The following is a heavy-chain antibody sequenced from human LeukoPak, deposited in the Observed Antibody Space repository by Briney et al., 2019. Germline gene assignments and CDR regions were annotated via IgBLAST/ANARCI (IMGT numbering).Heavy chain of an antibody. CDR2: ISGSGGST. D-gene: IGHD3-22*01. CDR1: GFTFSSYA. J-gene: IGHJ6*02. Sequence: GGSLRLSCAASGFTFSSYAMSWVRQAPGKGLEWVSAISGSGGSTYYADSVRGRFSISRDSSKNTVYLQMNSLRDEDTAVYYCARARPWDSSRSYYFGMDVWGHGTTVTVSS. V-gene: IGHV3-23*01. CDR3: ARARPWDSSRSYYFGMDV.